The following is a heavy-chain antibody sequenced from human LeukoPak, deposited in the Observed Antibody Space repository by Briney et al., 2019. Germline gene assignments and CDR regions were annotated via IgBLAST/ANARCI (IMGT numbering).Heavy chain of an antibody. CDR3: ARGSEEYGGNFVY. Sequence: PGGSLRLSCAASGFTFSSFIMNWVRQPPGKGLEWVSSISTSSSYIFYADSVKGRFTISRDNAKSSLYLQMNSLRAEDTAVYYCARGSEEYGGNFVYWGQGTLVTVSS. CDR1: GFTFSSFI. V-gene: IGHV3-21*01. J-gene: IGHJ4*02. CDR2: ISTSSSYI. D-gene: IGHD4-23*01.